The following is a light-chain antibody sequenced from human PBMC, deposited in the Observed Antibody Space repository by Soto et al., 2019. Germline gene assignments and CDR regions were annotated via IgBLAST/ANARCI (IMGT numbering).Light chain of an antibody. J-gene: IGKJ5*01. Sequence: EIVLTQSPDTLSLSPGESATLSCRASQSVSSNYLAWYQQKPGRAPRLLIYGASNRATGIPDRFSGSGSGTDFTLTISRLEPEDLAVFYCQQYDDSITFGQGTRLEIE. CDR3: QQYDDSIT. CDR1: QSVSSNY. V-gene: IGKV3-20*01. CDR2: GAS.